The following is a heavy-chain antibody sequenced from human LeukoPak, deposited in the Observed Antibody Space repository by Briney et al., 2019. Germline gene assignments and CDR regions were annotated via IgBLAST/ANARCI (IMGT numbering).Heavy chain of an antibody. Sequence: GGSLRLSCAASGFTFSSYAMSWVRQAPGKGLEWEAFIRYDGSNKYYADSVKGRFTISRDNSKNTLYLQMNSLRAEDTAVYYCAKADQGLGRSTGIDYWGQGTLVTVSS. CDR2: IRYDGSNK. CDR1: GFTFSSYA. J-gene: IGHJ4*02. CDR3: AKADQGLGRSTGIDY. V-gene: IGHV3-30*02. D-gene: IGHD1-14*01.